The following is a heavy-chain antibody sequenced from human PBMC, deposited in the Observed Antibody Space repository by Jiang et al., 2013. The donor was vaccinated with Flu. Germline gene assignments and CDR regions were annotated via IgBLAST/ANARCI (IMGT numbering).Heavy chain of an antibody. CDR1: GYSFTSYW. J-gene: IGHJ5*02. CDR3: ARHMLGGYCSSTSCYTEFPRVGLDWFDP. CDR2: IDPSDSYT. D-gene: IGHD2-2*02. V-gene: IGHV5-10-1*01. Sequence: ISCKGSGYSFTSYWISWVRQMPGKGLEWMGRIDPSDSYTNYSPSFQGHVTISADKSISTAYLQWSSLKASDTAMYYCARHMLGGYCSSTSCYTEFPRVGLDWFDPWGQGTLVTVSS.